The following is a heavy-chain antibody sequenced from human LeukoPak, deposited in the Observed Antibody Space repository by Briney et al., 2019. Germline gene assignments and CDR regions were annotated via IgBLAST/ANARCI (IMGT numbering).Heavy chain of an antibody. CDR1: TFTFSNYW. J-gene: IGHJ3*02. CDR2: IKQDGSEK. CDR3: ARDVLAAGATGTFDI. V-gene: IGHV3-7*03. Sequence: GGSLRLSCAASTFTFSNYWMSWVRQAPGKGLEWVANIKQDGSEKYYVDTVKGRFTISRDNAKTSLYLQMNSLRAEDTAVYYCARDVLAAGATGTFDIWGQGTMVTVSS. D-gene: IGHD1-14*01.